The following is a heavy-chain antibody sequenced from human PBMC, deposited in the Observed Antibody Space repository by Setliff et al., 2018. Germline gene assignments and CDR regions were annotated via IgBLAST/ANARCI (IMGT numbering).Heavy chain of an antibody. Sequence: SLKISCAASGFTFSSYSMNWVRQAPGKGLEWVSYISSSSSTIYYADSVKGRFTISRDNAKNSLYLQMNSLRAEDTAVYYCARDLVKDIVVVVWYFDLWGRGTLVTVSS. D-gene: IGHD2-15*01. CDR3: ARDLVKDIVVVVWYFDL. CDR2: ISSSSSTI. J-gene: IGHJ2*01. V-gene: IGHV3-48*01. CDR1: GFTFSSYS.